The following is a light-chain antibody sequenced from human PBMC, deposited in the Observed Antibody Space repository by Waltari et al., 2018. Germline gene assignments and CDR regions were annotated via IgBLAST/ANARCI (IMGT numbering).Light chain of an antibody. V-gene: IGKV1-9*01. CDR2: MAS. J-gene: IGKJ2*03. CDR3: QQHNRNPYS. CDR1: QGISSY. Sequence: DIQMTQSPSSLSPSVGDRVTITCRASQGISSYLAWYQQKPGKAPKLLIYMASTLQTGGPSRFSGSGSVTDFTLTISSLQPEDFTTYYCQQHNRNPYSFGQGTKVEIK.